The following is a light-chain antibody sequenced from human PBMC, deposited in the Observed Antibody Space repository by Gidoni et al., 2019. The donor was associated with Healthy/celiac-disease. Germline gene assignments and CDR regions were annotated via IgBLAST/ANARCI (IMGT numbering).Light chain of an antibody. CDR2: SAS. CDR1: QSSSSY. J-gene: IGKJ5*01. V-gene: IGKV1-39*01. Sequence: DIQLTQSPSSLSASVGDRVTITCRASQSSSSYLNWYQQKPGKAPKLLIYSASSLQSWVPSRFSGSGSGTDFTLPISSLQPEDFASYYCQQSYSTPPITFGQGTRLEIK. CDR3: QQSYSTPPIT.